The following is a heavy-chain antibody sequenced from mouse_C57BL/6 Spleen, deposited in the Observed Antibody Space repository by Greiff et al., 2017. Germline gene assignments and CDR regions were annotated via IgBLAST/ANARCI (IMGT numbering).Heavy chain of an antibody. D-gene: IGHD1-1*01. J-gene: IGHJ2*01. CDR1: GYTFTSYW. V-gene: IGHV1-64*01. CDR2: IHPNSGST. Sequence: QVQLQQPGAELVKPGASVKLSCKASGYTFTSYWMHWVKQSPGQGLEWIGMIHPNSGSTNYNEKFKSKATLTVDKSSSTAYMQLSSLTSEDSAVFYCAREDYYYGSSYKGFDYWGQGTTLTVSS. CDR3: AREDYYYGSSYKGFDY.